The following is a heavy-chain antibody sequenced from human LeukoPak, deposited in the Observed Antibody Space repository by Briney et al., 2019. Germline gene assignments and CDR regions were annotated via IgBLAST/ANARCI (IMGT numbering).Heavy chain of an antibody. CDR1: GFTFSSYG. CDR2: ISYDGSNK. CDR3: AKSYSDTVTPFGD. Sequence: GGSLRLSCAASGFTFSSYGMHWVRQAPGKGLEWVAVISYDGSNKYYADSVKGRFTISRDNSKNTLYLQMNSLRAEDTAVYYCAKSYSDTVTPFGDWGQGTLVTVSS. J-gene: IGHJ4*02. D-gene: IGHD4-17*01. V-gene: IGHV3-30*18.